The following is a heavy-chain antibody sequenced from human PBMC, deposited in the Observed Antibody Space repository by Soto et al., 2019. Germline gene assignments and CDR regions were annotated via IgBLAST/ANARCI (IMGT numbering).Heavy chain of an antibody. Sequence: PSETLSLTCTVSGGSISSYYWSWIRQPPGKGLEWIGYIYYSGSTNYNPSLKSRVTISVDTSKNQFSLKLSSVTAADTAVYYCASIHGDPDYWGQGPLVTVSS. J-gene: IGHJ4*02. D-gene: IGHD4-17*01. V-gene: IGHV4-59*08. CDR2: IYYSGST. CDR1: GGSISSYY. CDR3: ASIHGDPDY.